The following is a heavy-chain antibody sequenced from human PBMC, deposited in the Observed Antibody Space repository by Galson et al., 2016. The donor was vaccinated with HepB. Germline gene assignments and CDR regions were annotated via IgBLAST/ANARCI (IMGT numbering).Heavy chain of an antibody. D-gene: IGHD2-2*01. CDR2: LYGIGTT. CDR3: ARGFCGGTSCYGGFYYGMDV. V-gene: IGHV3-66*02. CDR1: GFSVTRNY. J-gene: IGHJ6*04. Sequence: SLRLSCAASGFSVTRNYMTWARQAPGKGLEWVSVLYGIGTTYYADSVQGRFTISRDDDQNTLFLQMDRLRPEDTATYFCARGFCGGTSCYGGFYYGMDVWGKGTRVIVSS.